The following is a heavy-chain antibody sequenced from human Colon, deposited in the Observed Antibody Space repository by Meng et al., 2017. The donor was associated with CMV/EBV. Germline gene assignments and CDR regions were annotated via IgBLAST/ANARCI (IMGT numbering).Heavy chain of an antibody. CDR3: ARVMSTAGGAVD. J-gene: IGHJ4*02. D-gene: IGHD5/OR15-5a*01. Sequence: SETLSLTCTVSGGSISSYYWSWIRQSPGKGLEWIGYIYYSGSTNYNPSLKSRVTISVDTSKNQFSLKLSSVTAADTAVYYCARVMSTAGGAVDWGQGTLVTVSS. V-gene: IGHV4-59*01. CDR2: IYYSGST. CDR1: GGSISSYY.